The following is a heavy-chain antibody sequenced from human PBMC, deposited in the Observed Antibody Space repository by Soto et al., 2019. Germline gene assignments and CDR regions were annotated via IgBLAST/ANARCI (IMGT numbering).Heavy chain of an antibody. CDR3: ARWPQLEPRFDY. Sequence: SETLSLTCTVSGASISSHYSSWIRQPPGKGLEWIGYTYYSGSTYYNPSLKIRVTIPVHTPKNQFSLKLSSVTAADTAVYYCARWPQLEPRFDYRGQGTLVTVSS. CDR2: TYYSGST. J-gene: IGHJ4*02. V-gene: IGHV4-59*06. D-gene: IGHD1-1*01. CDR1: GASISSHY.